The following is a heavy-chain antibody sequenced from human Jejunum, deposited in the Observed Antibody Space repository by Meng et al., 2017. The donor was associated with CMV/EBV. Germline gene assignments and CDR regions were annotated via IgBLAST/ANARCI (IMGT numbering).Heavy chain of an antibody. J-gene: IGHJ4*02. CDR2: IRPDTSGD. CDR3: AKTPGRWETLDF. Sequence: AFGFTFSIYGMHWVRQAPGKGLEWVSFIRPDTSGDYYTDSVKGRFTISRDTSKNTLYLQMNSLRAEDMAVYYCAKTPGRWETLDFWGQGTLVTVSS. CDR1: GFTFSIYG. D-gene: IGHD1-26*01. V-gene: IGHV3-30*02.